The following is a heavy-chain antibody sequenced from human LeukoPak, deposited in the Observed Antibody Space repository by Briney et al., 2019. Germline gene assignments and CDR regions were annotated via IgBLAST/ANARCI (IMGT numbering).Heavy chain of an antibody. CDR3: ARGPHYDFWSGYYTYYYGMDV. J-gene: IGHJ6*02. D-gene: IGHD3-3*01. CDR2: MNPNSGNT. CDR1: GYTFTSYD. Sequence: ASVTVSCKASGYTFTSYDINRVRQAPGQGLEWMGWMNPNSGNTGYAQKFQGRVTMTRNTSISTAYMELSSLRSEDTAVYYCARGPHYDFWSGYYTYYYGMDVWGQGTTVTVSS. V-gene: IGHV1-8*01.